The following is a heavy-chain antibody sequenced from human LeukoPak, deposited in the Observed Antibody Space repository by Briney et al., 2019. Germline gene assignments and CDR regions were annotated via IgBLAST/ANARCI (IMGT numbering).Heavy chain of an antibody. CDR2: IKPDGSET. J-gene: IGHJ6*02. D-gene: IGHD3-3*01. V-gene: IGHV3-7*02. Sequence: GGSLRLSCAASGFRFSWYWMSWVRQAPGKGLEWVANIKPDGSETHYVESVKGRFTISRDNAKNSLFLQTNSLRAEDTAVYFCARHRPRWSLDVWGQGTTVTVSS. CDR3: ARHRPRWSLDV. CDR1: GFRFSWYW.